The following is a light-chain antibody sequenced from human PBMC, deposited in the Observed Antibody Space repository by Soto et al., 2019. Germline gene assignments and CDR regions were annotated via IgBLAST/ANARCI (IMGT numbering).Light chain of an antibody. CDR2: DAS. J-gene: IGKJ4*01. V-gene: IGKV1-5*01. CDR1: QSISSW. Sequence: DIQMTQSPSTLSASVGDRVTITCRASQSISSWLAWYQQKPGKAPKLLIYDASSLESGVPSRFSGSGSGTEFTLTISSLDPEDSAVYYCQHYGSSFLPFGGGTRVEIK. CDR3: QHYGSSFLP.